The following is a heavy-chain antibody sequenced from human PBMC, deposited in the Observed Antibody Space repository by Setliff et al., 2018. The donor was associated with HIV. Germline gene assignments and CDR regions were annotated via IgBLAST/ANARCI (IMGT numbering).Heavy chain of an antibody. V-gene: IGHV4-39*01. J-gene: IGHJ5*01. CDR3: ARRAYYDFWSGFYLSIADRFDS. Sequence: SETLSLTCTVSGGSIRSRDYSWGWIRQPPGKGLEWIVSLPHSGATFYNPSLRSRVTTSEDTSKNQFSLRLSSVTAADTAVYYCARRAYYDFWSGFYLSIADRFDSWGQGILVTVSS. CDR1: GGSIRSRDYS. D-gene: IGHD3-3*01. CDR2: LPHSGAT.